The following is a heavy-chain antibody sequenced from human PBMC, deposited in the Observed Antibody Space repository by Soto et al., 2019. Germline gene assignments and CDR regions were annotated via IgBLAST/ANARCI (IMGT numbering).Heavy chain of an antibody. J-gene: IGHJ3*02. CDR3: ARGGHIIVVVGYAFDI. V-gene: IGHV4-4*07. CDR1: GGSISSYY. Sequence: SATLSLTCTVSGGSISSYYWSWIRQPAGKGLEWIGRIYTSGSTNYNPSLKSRVTMSVDTSKDQFSLKLSSVTAADTAVYYCARGGHIIVVVGYAFDIWGQGTMVTVSS. D-gene: IGHD3-22*01. CDR2: IYTSGST.